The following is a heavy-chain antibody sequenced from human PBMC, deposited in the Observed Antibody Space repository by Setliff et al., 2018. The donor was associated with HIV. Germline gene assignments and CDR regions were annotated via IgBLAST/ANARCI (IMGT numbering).Heavy chain of an antibody. V-gene: IGHV1-8*03. Sequence: ASVKVSCKASGYTFTSYDINWVRQAAGQGLEWMGWMNPNSGNTGCAQKFQGRVTITMNTSISTAYMDLSSLRSEDTAVYYCASRKTHSGSFHDAFDIWGQGTMVTVSS. CDR1: GYTFTSYD. CDR3: ASRKTHSGSFHDAFDI. D-gene: IGHD1-26*01. CDR2: MNPNSGNT. J-gene: IGHJ3*02.